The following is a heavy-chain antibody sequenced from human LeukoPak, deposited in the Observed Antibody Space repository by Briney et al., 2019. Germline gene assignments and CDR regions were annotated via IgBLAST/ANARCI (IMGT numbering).Heavy chain of an antibody. V-gene: IGHV4-59*08. CDR3: ARVGGGNYYYYGMDV. D-gene: IGHD2-15*01. CDR2: IYYSGSI. J-gene: IGHJ6*02. CDR1: GGSISSYY. Sequence: SETLSFTCSVSGGSISSYYWSWIRQPPGKGLEWIGYIYYSGSINYNPSLKSRVTISVDTSKNQFSLKLSSVTAADTAVYYCARVGGGNYYYYGMDVWGQGTTVSVSS.